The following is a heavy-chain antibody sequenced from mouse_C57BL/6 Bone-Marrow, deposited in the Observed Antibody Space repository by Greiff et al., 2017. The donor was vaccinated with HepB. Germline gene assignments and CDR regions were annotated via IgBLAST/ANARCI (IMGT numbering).Heavy chain of an antibody. D-gene: IGHD3-3*01. CDR3: AREGGTRYFDY. CDR1: GYTFTSYW. Sequence: QVQLQQPGAELVKPGASVKLSCKASGYTFTSYWMHWVKQRPGQGLEWIGMIHPNSGSTNYNEKFKSKATLTVDKSSSTAYMQLSSLTSEDSAVYYCAREGGTRYFDYWGQGTTRTVSS. J-gene: IGHJ2*01. V-gene: IGHV1-64*01. CDR2: IHPNSGST.